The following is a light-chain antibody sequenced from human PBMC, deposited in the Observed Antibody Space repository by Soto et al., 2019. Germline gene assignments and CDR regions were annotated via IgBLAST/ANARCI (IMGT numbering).Light chain of an antibody. CDR1: QSVGNS. V-gene: IGKV3-15*01. J-gene: IGKJ4*01. CDR2: GAS. Sequence: DIVMTQSPATLSVSPGERATLSCRASQSVGNSLAWYHQKPGQDPRLLISGASTRATGVPARFSGSGSGTEVILTISSLQSEDFAGYYCQQYSNRPPVTFGGGTKVEIK. CDR3: QQYSNRPPVT.